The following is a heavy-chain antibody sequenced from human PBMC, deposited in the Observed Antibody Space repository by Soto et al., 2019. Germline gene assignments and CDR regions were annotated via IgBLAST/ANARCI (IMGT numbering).Heavy chain of an antibody. J-gene: IGHJ4*02. D-gene: IGHD3-9*01. CDR1: GGSLSSSSYY. CDR3: ASYFDWFYYFDY. Sequence: SETLSLTCTVSGGSLSSSSYYWGWIRQPPGKGLEWIGSIYYSGSTYYNPSLKSRVTISVDTSKNQFSLKLSSVTAADTAVYYCASYFDWFYYFDYWGQGTLVTISS. V-gene: IGHV4-39*01. CDR2: IYYSGST.